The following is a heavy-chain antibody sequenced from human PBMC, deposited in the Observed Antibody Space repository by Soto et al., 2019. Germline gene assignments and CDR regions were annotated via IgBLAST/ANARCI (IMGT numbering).Heavy chain of an antibody. J-gene: IGHJ4*02. Sequence: HPGGSLRLSCAASGFTFSSYWMHWVRQAPGKGLVWVSRINSDGSSTGYVGSVKGRFTISRDNARNSLYLEMNSLRVEDTAVYYCAGDSSCKGDSWGQGILVTVSS. CDR1: GFTFSSYW. V-gene: IGHV3-74*01. CDR3: AGDSSCKGDS. CDR2: INSDGSST. D-gene: IGHD2-15*01.